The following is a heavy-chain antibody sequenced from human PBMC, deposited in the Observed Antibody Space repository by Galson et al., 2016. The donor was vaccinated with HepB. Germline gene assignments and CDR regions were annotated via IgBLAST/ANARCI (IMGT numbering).Heavy chain of an antibody. D-gene: IGHD2-2*01. J-gene: IGHJ4*02. CDR2: VSDDGTHT. CDR1: GFTFSSHD. Sequence: SLRLSCAASGFTFSSHDVHWVRQAPGKGLEWVAIVSDDGTHTDYADSVKGRFTISRDNSKNTLYLQMNSLRAEDTSMYYCARSSSCSTINCFLPFDSWGLGTLVTVSS. V-gene: IGHV3-30-3*01. CDR3: ARSSSCSTINCFLPFDS.